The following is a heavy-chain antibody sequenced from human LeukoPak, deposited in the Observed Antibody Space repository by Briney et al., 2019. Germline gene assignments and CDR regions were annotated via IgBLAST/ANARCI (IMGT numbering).Heavy chain of an antibody. Sequence: ASVKVSCKAPGYTFISYGISWVRQAPGQGLEWMGWISAYNGNTNYAQKLQGRVTMTTDTSTSTAYMELRSLTSDDTAVYYCAREGHYYDSSGYYFLGGFDYWGQGILVTVSS. V-gene: IGHV1-18*01. CDR2: ISAYNGNT. J-gene: IGHJ4*02. CDR3: AREGHYYDSSGYYFLGGFDY. D-gene: IGHD3-22*01. CDR1: GYTFISYG.